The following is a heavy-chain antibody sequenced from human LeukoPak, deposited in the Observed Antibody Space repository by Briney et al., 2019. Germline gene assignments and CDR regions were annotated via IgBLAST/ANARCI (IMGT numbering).Heavy chain of an antibody. CDR2: IIPILGIA. J-gene: IGHJ6*02. D-gene: IGHD2-8*01. V-gene: IGHV1-69*04. CDR3: AIGYCTNGVCYRYYYGMDV. CDR1: GGTFSSYA. Sequence: ASVKVSCKASGGTFSSYAISWVRQAPGQGLEWMGRIIPILGIANYAQKFQGRVMITADKSTSTAYMELSSLRSEDTAVYYCAIGYCTNGVCYRYYYGMDVWGQGTTVTVSS.